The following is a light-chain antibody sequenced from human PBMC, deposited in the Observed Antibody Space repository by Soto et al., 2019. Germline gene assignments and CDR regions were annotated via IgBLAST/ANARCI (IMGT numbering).Light chain of an antibody. J-gene: IGKJ4*01. Sequence: DIQMTQSPSTLSASVGDRVTITCRASQSISSWLAWYQQKPGKAPKLLIYDASSLESGVPSRFSGSGSGTEFTLTISSLEPEDFGVYYCQQRSNWPPVTFGGGTKVEIK. CDR2: DAS. CDR1: QSISSW. V-gene: IGKV1-5*01. CDR3: QQRSNWPPVT.